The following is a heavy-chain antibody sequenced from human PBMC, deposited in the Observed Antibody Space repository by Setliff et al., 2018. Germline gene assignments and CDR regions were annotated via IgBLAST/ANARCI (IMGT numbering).Heavy chain of an antibody. CDR2: ISGSGTTT. V-gene: IGHV3-23*01. CDR3: ARDSGQSRNYNFWSGQLDY. CDR1: GFTFSTYA. J-gene: IGHJ4*02. D-gene: IGHD3-3*01. Sequence: GGSLRLSCAASGFTFSTYAMSWVRQAPGKGLEWVSVISGSGTTTYYADSVKGRFTISRDNSKNTLYLQMSSLRAEDTAVYYCARDSGQSRNYNFWSGQLDYWGQGTLVTVSS.